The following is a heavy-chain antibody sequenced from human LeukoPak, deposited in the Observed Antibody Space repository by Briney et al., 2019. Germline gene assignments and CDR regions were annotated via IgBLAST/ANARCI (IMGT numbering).Heavy chain of an antibody. Sequence: GGSLRLSCAASGFTFDDYAMHWVRHAPGKGLEWVSGISWNSGSIGYADSVKGRFTISRDNAKNSLYLQMNSLRAEDMALYYCAKDSGIRSFDYWGQGTLVTVSS. CDR2: ISWNSGSI. D-gene: IGHD3-3*01. V-gene: IGHV3-9*03. J-gene: IGHJ4*02. CDR1: GFTFDDYA. CDR3: AKDSGIRSFDY.